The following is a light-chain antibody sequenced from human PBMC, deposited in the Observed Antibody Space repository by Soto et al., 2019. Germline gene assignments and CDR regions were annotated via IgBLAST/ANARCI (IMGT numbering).Light chain of an antibody. J-gene: IGKJ4*01. CDR2: SAS. V-gene: IGKV3-15*01. CDR3: QQYYYWPLT. Sequence: EVLMTQSPATLSTSPGEGATLSCRAGQGVGRSVAWYQQTPGQSPRLLIYSASTRASGVPARFSGSGSGTEFTLTISSLQSEDFAVYSCQQYYYWPLTFGGGTKVEIK. CDR1: QGVGRS.